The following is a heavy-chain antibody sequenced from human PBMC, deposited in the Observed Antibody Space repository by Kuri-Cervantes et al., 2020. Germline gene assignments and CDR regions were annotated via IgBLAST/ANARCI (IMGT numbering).Heavy chain of an antibody. CDR1: GGSFSSYY. Sequence: SQTLSLTCAVYGGSFSSYYWSWIRQPPGKGLEWIGEINHSGSTNYNPSLKSRVTISVDTSKNQFSLKLSSVTAADTAVYYCARQKQQLVWNYFDYWGQGTLVTVSS. V-gene: IGHV4-34*01. J-gene: IGHJ4*02. CDR3: ARQKQQLVWNYFDY. D-gene: IGHD6-13*01. CDR2: INHSGST.